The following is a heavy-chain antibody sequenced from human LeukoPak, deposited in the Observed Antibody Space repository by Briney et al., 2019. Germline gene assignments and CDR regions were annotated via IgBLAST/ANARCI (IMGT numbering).Heavy chain of an antibody. D-gene: IGHD1-1*01. CDR1: GYTFTTYW. J-gene: IGHJ4*02. CDR2: IYPGDSDT. V-gene: IGHV5-51*01. CDR3: ARPGTTGTTPFDY. Sequence: GESLKISCKASGYTFTTYWIGWVRQMPGKGLEWMGIIYPGDSDTRYSPSFQGLVTISADKSISTAYLQWSSLKASDTAMYYCARPGTTGTTPFDYWGQGTLVTVSS.